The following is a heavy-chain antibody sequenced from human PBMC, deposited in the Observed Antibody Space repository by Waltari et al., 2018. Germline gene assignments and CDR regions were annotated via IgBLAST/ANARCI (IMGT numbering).Heavy chain of an antibody. CDR3: ARAHSGYDFVGYYYYMDV. Sequence: QVQLQESGPGLVKPSETLSLTCTVSGGSISRHYWSWHRQPPGKGLGWIGYIYHSGSTNYNPSHKSRVTISVDTSKNQFSLKLSSVTAADTAVYYCARAHSGYDFVGYYYYMDVWGKGTTVTVSS. CDR2: IYHSGST. D-gene: IGHD5-12*01. CDR1: GGSISRHY. V-gene: IGHV4-59*11. J-gene: IGHJ6*03.